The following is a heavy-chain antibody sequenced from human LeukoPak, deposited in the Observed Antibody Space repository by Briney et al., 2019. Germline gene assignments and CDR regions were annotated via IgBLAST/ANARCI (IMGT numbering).Heavy chain of an antibody. J-gene: IGHJ6*03. CDR2: ISAYNGNT. CDR1: GYTFTSYG. V-gene: IGHV1-18*01. Sequence: ASVKVSCKASGYTFTSYGISWVRQAPGQGLEWMGWISAYNGNTNYAQKLQGRVTMTTDTSTSTAYMELRSLRSDDTAVYYRAGTDYYYYYMDVWGKGTTVTISS. CDR3: AGTDYYYYYMDV.